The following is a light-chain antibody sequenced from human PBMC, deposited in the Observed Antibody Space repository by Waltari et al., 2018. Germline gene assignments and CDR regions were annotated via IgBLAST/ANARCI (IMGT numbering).Light chain of an antibody. CDR3: QQTYSTWT. V-gene: IGKV1-39*01. J-gene: IGKJ1*01. CDR1: QNISNN. Sequence: DIQMTQSPSSLSASVGDRVTITCRASQNISNNLNWYQQKPGKAPKLLIYATSVLQSGVPSRFSGRGSGTDFTLTISILQPEDFATYYCQQTYSTWTFGQGTAVEIK. CDR2: ATS.